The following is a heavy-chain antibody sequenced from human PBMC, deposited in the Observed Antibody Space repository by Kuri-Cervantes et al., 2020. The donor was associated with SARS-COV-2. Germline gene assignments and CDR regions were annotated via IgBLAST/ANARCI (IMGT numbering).Heavy chain of an antibody. Sequence: ASVKVSCKASGYSFTSYDINWVRQATGQGLEWMGWINTNTGNPTYAQGFTGRFVFSLDTSVSTAYLQISSLKAEDTAVYYCARKYSNYPLDYYYYGMDVWGQGTTVTVSS. CDR1: GYSFTSYD. V-gene: IGHV7-4-1*02. CDR3: ARKYSNYPLDYYYYGMDV. CDR2: INTNTGNP. D-gene: IGHD4-11*01. J-gene: IGHJ6*02.